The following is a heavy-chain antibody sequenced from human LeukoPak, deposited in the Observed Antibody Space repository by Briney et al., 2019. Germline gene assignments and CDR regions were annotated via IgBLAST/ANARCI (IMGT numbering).Heavy chain of an antibody. CDR2: ISPNSVGT. D-gene: IGHD2-2*01. Sequence: ASVKVSCKASGYTFTSYAISWVRQAPGQGLEWMGWISPNSVGTNYAQKFQGRVTLTRDTSITTAYMELRRLRSDDTAVYYCARGLRDSPAFDSWGQGTLVTVSS. V-gene: IGHV1-2*02. J-gene: IGHJ4*02. CDR3: ARGLRDSPAFDS. CDR1: GYTFTSYA.